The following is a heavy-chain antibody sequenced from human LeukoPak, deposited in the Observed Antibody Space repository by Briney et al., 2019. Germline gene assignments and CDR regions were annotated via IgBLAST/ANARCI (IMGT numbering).Heavy chain of an antibody. V-gene: IGHV3-23*01. J-gene: IGHJ1*01. Sequence: GGSLRLSCAASGFTFGSYGMNWVRQAPGKGLEWVSFITPNADRTSYADSVEGRFTISRDKPRNTLYMQMNSLRDEDTAIYYCAIMHGYYDGSGYWVQWGQGTLVTVSS. CDR3: AIMHGYYDGSGYWVQ. CDR2: ITPNADRT. D-gene: IGHD3-22*01. CDR1: GFTFGSYG.